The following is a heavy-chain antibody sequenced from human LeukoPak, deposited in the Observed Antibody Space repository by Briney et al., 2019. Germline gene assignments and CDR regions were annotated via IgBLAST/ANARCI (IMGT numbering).Heavy chain of an antibody. D-gene: IGHD6-19*01. CDR2: IYYSGST. CDR3: ARHREDSAVAFYLDY. J-gene: IGHJ4*02. Sequence: SETLSLTCTVSGGSISSYYWSWIRQPPGKGLEWIGYIYYSGSTNYNPSLKSRVTISVDTSKNQFSLKLSSVTAADTAVYYCARHREDSAVAFYLDYWGQGTLVTVSS. CDR1: GGSISSYY. V-gene: IGHV4-59*08.